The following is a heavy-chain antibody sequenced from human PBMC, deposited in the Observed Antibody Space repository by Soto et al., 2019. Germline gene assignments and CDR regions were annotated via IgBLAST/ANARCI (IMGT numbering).Heavy chain of an antibody. CDR1: GGSISSGDYY. Sequence: SETLSLTCTVSGGSISSGDYYWSWIRQSPGKGLEWIGGINHRGSTNYNPSLESRVTISVDTSKNQFSLKLPSVTAADTAMYYCARDGFCTSTTCRVGNWFDPWGQGTLVTVSS. J-gene: IGHJ5*02. CDR2: INHRGST. D-gene: IGHD2-2*01. CDR3: ARDGFCTSTTCRVGNWFDP. V-gene: IGHV4-39*02.